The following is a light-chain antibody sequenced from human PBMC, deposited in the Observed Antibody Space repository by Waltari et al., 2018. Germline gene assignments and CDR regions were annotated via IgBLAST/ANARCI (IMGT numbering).Light chain of an antibody. CDR2: GAS. CDR3: QQYNYLWT. V-gene: IGKV3-20*01. J-gene: IGKJ1*01. Sequence: EIVLTQSPGTLSLSPGERATLSCRASQSVSSSYLAWYQQKPGQAPRRLIYGASSRATGIPDRFSGSGSGTDFILTISRLEPEDFAVYYCQQYNYLWTFGQGTKVEIK. CDR1: QSVSSSY.